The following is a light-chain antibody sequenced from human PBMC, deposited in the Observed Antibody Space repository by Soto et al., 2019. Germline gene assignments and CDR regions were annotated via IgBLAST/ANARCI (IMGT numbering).Light chain of an antibody. CDR2: RNN. CDR3: AAWDDSLRRV. V-gene: IGLV1-47*01. J-gene: IGLJ1*01. Sequence: QSVLTQPPSASGTPGQRVTISCSGSSSNIGSNYVYWYQQLPGTAPKLLINRNNQRPSGVPDRFSGSKSGNSASLAISGVRSEDEADYYCAAWDDSLRRVFGTGTKVTVL. CDR1: SSNIGSNY.